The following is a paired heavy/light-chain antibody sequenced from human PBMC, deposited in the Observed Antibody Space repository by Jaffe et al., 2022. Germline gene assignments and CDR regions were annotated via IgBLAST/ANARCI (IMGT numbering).Heavy chain of an antibody. D-gene: IGHD4-4*01. CDR2: IYHSGST. V-gene: IGHV4-38-2*01. CDR1: GYSISSGYY. Sequence: QVQLQESGPGLVKPSETLSLTCAVSGYSISSGYYWGWIRQPPGKGLEWIGSIYHSGSTYYNPSLKSRVTISVDTSKNQFSLKLSSVTAADTAVYYCARLGDYSSPFGGEKDYWGQGTLVTVSS. J-gene: IGHJ4*02. CDR3: ARLGDYSSPFGGEKDY.
Light chain of an antibody. V-gene: IGKV4-1*01. CDR3: QQYYSTPQGFT. Sequence: DIVMTQSPDSLAVSLGERATINCKSSQSVLYSSNNKNYLAWYQQKPGQPPKLLIYWASTRESGVPDRFSGSGSGTDFTLTISSLQAEDVAVYYCQQYYSTPQGFTFGPGTKVDIK. J-gene: IGKJ3*01. CDR1: QSVLYSSNNKNY. CDR2: WAS.